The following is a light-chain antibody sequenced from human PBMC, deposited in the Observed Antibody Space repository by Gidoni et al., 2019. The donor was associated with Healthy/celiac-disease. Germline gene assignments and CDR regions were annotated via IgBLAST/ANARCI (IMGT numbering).Light chain of an antibody. V-gene: IGKV1-39*01. CDR2: AAS. CDR1: QSISSY. CDR3: QQGYRTPYT. J-gene: IGKJ2*01. Sequence: DIQMTQSPSSLSASAGARVTNTCRASQSISSYLNWYQQKPGKAPKLLIYAASRLQSGVPSKVSGSGSGTDFTLNISSLQTENFVTYYCQQGYRTPYTFGQGTKLEIK.